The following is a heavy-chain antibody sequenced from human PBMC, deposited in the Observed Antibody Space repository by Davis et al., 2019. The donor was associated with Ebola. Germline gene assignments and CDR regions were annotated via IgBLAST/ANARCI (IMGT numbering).Heavy chain of an antibody. CDR3: ARGPTRYYFDY. D-gene: IGHD1-1*01. V-gene: IGHV4-61*01. J-gene: IGHJ4*02. CDR2: IYYSGST. Sequence: SETLSLTCTVSGYSISSGYYWSWIRQPPGKGLEWIGYIYYSGSTNYNPSLKSRVTISVDTSKNQFSLKLSSVTAADTAVYYCARGPTRYYFDYWGPGTLVTVSS. CDR1: GYSISSGYY.